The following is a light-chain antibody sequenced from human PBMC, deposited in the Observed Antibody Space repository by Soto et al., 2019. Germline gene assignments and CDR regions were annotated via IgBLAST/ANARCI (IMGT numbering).Light chain of an antibody. Sequence: QSVLTQPPSASGTPGQRVTISCSGSSSNIGSNTVNWYQQLPGTAPKLLLYSNNQRPSGVPDRFSGSKSGTSASLAISGLQSEDEADDYCAAWDDSLNGVLFGGGTKLTVL. CDR3: AAWDDSLNGVL. V-gene: IGLV1-44*01. CDR1: SSNIGSNT. J-gene: IGLJ2*01. CDR2: SNN.